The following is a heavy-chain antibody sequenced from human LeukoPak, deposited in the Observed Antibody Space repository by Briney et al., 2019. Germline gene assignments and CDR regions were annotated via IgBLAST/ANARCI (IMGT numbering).Heavy chain of an antibody. CDR2: ISSSGSTI. V-gene: IGHV3-11*01. J-gene: IGHJ6*02. CDR1: GFTFSDYY. CDR3: ARVAGIASYYYYYGMAV. Sequence: PGGSLRLSCAASGFTFSDYYMSWIRQAPGKGLEWVSYISSSGSTIYYADSVKGRFTISRDNAKNSLYLQMNSLRAEDTAVYYCARVAGIASYYYYYGMAVWGQGTPVTVSS. D-gene: IGHD6-13*01.